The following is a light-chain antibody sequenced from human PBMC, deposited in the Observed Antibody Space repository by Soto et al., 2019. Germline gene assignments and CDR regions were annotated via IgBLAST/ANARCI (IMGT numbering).Light chain of an antibody. J-gene: IGKJ1*01. CDR1: QSVSNY. CDR2: GAS. Sequence: EIVLTQSPGTLSLSPGERATLSCRASQSVSNYLAWYQRKPGQAPRLLIYGASSRATGIPDRFSGSGSGTDFTLTISRLEPEDFAVYYCHQYGGSPQTLGQRTKVDIK. V-gene: IGKV3-20*01. CDR3: HQYGGSPQT.